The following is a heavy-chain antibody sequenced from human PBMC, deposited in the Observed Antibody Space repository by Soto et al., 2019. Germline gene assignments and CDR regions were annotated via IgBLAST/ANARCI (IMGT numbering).Heavy chain of an antibody. V-gene: IGHV3-23*01. CDR1: GFTFSVYG. CDR3: AKNPEEIVPGGPDD. Sequence: EVQLLESGGGLVQPGGSLRLSCAASGFTFSVYGMTWVRQGPGKGLEWVSLISGNGGTAYYADSVEGRFTISRDNSKNTLYLQMNSLRAEDTAVYYCAKNPEEIVPGGPDDWGQGTLVTVSS. J-gene: IGHJ4*02. CDR2: ISGNGGTA. D-gene: IGHD2-15*01.